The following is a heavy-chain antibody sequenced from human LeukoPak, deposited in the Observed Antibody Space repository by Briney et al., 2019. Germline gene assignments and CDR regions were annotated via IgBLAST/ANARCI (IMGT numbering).Heavy chain of an antibody. CDR1: GFTFNSYE. D-gene: IGHD1-26*01. Sequence: PGGSLRLSCEASGFTFNSYEMNWVRQAPGKGLEWVSYINSGGSAIYYADSVKGRFTISRDNAKNSLYLQMNSLRADDTAVYYCARGGSYVHYWGQGTLVTVSS. CDR3: ARGGSYVHY. V-gene: IGHV3-48*03. J-gene: IGHJ4*02. CDR2: INSGGSAI.